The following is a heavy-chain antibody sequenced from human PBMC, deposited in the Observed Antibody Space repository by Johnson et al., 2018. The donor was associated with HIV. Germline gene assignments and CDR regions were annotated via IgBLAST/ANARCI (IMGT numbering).Heavy chain of an antibody. CDR1: GFTFSDYY. CDR3: GRGCRHGYTCDVFDV. CDR2: ISYNGSNK. D-gene: IGHD5-24*01. J-gene: IGHJ3*01. Sequence: QVQLVESGGGVVQPGRSLRLSCAVSGFTFSDYYMHWVRQAPGKGMEWVAFISYNGSNKYYADSVKGRFTISRDNAENTLYLKMNSLRAEDTALYYCGRGCRHGYTCDVFDVWGQGTMVTVYS. V-gene: IGHV3-30*14.